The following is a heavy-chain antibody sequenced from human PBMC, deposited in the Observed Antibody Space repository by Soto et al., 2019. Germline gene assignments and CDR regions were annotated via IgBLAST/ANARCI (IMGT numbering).Heavy chain of an antibody. CDR2: ISGSGGST. V-gene: IGHV3-23*01. CDR1: GFTFSSYA. J-gene: IGHJ4*02. CDR3: AKDGHYDFWSGYFPYYFDY. Sequence: GSLRLSCAASGFTFSSYAMSWVRQAPGKGLEWVSAISGSGGSTYYADSVKGRFTISRDNSKNTLYLQMNSLRAEDTAVYYCAKDGHYDFWSGYFPYYFDYWGQGTLVTVSS. D-gene: IGHD3-3*01.